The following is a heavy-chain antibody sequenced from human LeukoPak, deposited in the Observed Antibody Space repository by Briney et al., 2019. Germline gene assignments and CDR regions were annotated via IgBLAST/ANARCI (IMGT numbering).Heavy chain of an antibody. V-gene: IGHV4-59*01. CDR1: GGSISSYY. Sequence: SETLSLTCTVSGGSISSYYWSWIRQPPGKGLEWIGYIYYSGSTNYNPSLKSRVTISVDTSKNQFSLKLSSVTAADTAVYYCARAGPTVTYYYYYYMDVWGKGATVTVSS. CDR3: ARAGPTVTYYYYYYMDV. J-gene: IGHJ6*03. CDR2: IYYSGST. D-gene: IGHD4-17*01.